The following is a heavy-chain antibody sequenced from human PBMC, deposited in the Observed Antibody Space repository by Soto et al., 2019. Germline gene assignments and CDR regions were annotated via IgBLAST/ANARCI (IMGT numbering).Heavy chain of an antibody. V-gene: IGHV1-69*01. CDR1: AATYSSDA. D-gene: IGHD3-3*01. CDR3: ARALRGYYVYGMDV. CDR2: IIPIFGTA. J-gene: IGHJ6*02. Sequence: SVEVYCKASAATYSSDAISRVRQEPGQGLEWMGGIIPIFGTANYAQKFQGRVTITADESTSTAYMELSSLRSEDTAVYFCARALRGYYVYGMDVWGQGTTVTV.